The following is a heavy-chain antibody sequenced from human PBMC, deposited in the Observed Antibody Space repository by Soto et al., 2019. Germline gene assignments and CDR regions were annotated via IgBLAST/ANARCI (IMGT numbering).Heavy chain of an antibody. J-gene: IGHJ4*02. Sequence: EVQVLESGGGLVQPGGSLRVSCAASGFAFSSYAMSWVRQAPGKGLDWVSEISVSGDTNYADSVKGRFTISRDNSKNALYLQMNSLRAEDTAVYYCATKLVRGQGTLVTVSS. D-gene: IGHD1-26*01. CDR2: ISVSGDT. CDR3: ATKLV. V-gene: IGHV3-23*01. CDR1: GFAFSSYA.